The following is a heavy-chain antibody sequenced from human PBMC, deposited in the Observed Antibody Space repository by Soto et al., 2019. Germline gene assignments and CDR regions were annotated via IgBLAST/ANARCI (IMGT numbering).Heavy chain of an antibody. Sequence: EVQLLESGGGLVQPGGSLRLSCSASGFIFSNYAMSWVRQAPGKGLEWVSSTSGGGGGTHYADSVKGRFTISRDNSKNTLHLQMHRLRAEDTAVYYCAHGSHYDILTAYHAFDFWGQGTLVTVSS. D-gene: IGHD3-9*01. CDR1: GFIFSNYA. V-gene: IGHV3-23*01. J-gene: IGHJ4*02. CDR2: TSGGGGGT. CDR3: AHGSHYDILTAYHAFDF.